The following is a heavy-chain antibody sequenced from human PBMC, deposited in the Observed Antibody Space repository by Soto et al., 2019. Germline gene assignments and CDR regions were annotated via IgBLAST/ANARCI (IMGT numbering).Heavy chain of an antibody. V-gene: IGHV3-20*01. CDR3: ERWGSTEVWYFDL. CDR1: GFTFDDYG. J-gene: IGHJ2*01. Sequence: EVQLLESGGGVVRPGGSLRLSCAASGFTFDDYGMSWVRQAPGKGLEWVSGINWNGGSTGYEDSVKGRFTISRDNAKNSLYLQMNSLRSDDTALDHCERWGSTEVWYFDLWGRGTLVTVSS. D-gene: IGHD3-16*01. CDR2: INWNGGST.